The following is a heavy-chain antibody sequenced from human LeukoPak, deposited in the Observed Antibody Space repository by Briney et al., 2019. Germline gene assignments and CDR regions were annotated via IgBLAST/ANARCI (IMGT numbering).Heavy chain of an antibody. CDR2: VHYSGDS. V-gene: IGHV4-59*08. J-gene: IGHJ4*02. Sequence: SETLSLTCSVSGGSPSGFYWSWVRQPPGKGLEWIGYVHYSGDSNYHPSLKSRVSMSLDTSRNQVSLRLGSVTAADTAVYSCARHPFSTPFDYWGRGTLVTVSS. CDR1: GGSPSGFY. CDR3: ARHPFSTPFDY.